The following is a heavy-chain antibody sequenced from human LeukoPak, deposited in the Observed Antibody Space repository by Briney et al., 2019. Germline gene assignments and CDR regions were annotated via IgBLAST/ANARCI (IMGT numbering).Heavy chain of an antibody. D-gene: IGHD3/OR15-3a*01. J-gene: IGHJ4*02. CDR2: IHHSGGT. CDR3: ARQTGSGLFILP. CDR1: GGSISSGNW. Sequence: SGTLSLTCAVSGGSISSGNWWSWVRQPPGKGLEWIGEIHHSGGTNYNPSLKSRVTISVDTSKNHFSLKLSSVTAADTAVYYCARQTGSGLFILPGGQGTLVTVSS. V-gene: IGHV4-4*02.